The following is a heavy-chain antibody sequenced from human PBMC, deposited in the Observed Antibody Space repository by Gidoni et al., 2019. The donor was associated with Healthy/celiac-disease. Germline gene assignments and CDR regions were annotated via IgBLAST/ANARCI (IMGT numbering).Heavy chain of an antibody. J-gene: IGHJ4*02. V-gene: IGHV4-34*01. CDR2: INPSGST. CDR3: ARGGRYDSSGHDY. D-gene: IGHD3-22*01. CDR1: GGSFSGYY. Sequence: QVQLQQWGAGLLKPSETLSLTCAVYGGSFSGYYWSWIRQPPGKGLEWIGEINPSGSTNYNPSLKIRVTISVDTSKNQFSLKRSSVTAADTAVYYCARGGRYDSSGHDYWGQGTLVSVSS.